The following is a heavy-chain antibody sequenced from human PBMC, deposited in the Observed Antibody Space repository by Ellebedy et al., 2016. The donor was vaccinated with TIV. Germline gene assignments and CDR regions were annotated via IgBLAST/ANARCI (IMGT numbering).Heavy chain of an antibody. D-gene: IGHD3-22*01. J-gene: IGHJ6*02. CDR1: GFTFNCYW. Sequence: GGSLRLSCAASGFTFNCYWMSWVRQAPGKGLEWVANINQDGSRIYYVDSVEGRFTISRDNAKNSVYLRMNTLRVEDTAVYHCVRDGAYGDYSPGYYGMDVWGQGTTVTVSS. V-gene: IGHV3-7*03. CDR2: INQDGSRI. CDR3: VRDGAYGDYSPGYYGMDV.